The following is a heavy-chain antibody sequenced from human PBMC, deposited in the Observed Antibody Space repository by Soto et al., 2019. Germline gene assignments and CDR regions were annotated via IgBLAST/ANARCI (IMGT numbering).Heavy chain of an antibody. J-gene: IGHJ4*02. D-gene: IGHD6-13*01. V-gene: IGHV2-5*02. Sequence: QITLKESGPTLVKPTQTLTLTCTFSGFSLSTSGVGVGWIRQPPGKALEWLALIYWDDDKRYSPSLKSRLTITKDTSKNQVVLTMTNMDPVDTATYYCARDRAHSSSWRYFDYWGQGTLVTVSS. CDR1: GFSLSTSGVG. CDR3: ARDRAHSSSWRYFDY. CDR2: IYWDDDK.